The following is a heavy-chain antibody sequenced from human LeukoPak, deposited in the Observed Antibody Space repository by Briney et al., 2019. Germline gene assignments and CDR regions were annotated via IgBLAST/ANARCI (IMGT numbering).Heavy chain of an antibody. CDR3: ARDSNGVNWFDP. CDR1: GYTLTSYY. D-gene: IGHD2-8*01. Sequence: SVKVSCKASGYTLTSYYLHWVRQAPGQGLEWMGGIIPIFGTANYAQKFQGRVTITADESTSTAYMELSSLRSEDTAVYYCARDSNGVNWFDPWGQGTLVTVSS. V-gene: IGHV1-69*13. J-gene: IGHJ5*02. CDR2: IIPIFGTA.